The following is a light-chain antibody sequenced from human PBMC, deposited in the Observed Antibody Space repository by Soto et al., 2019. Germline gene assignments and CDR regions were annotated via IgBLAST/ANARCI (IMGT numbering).Light chain of an antibody. Sequence: QSVLTQPPSASGSPGQSVTISCTGTKNDIGVYDFVAWYQHHPGQAPRLSIYEAVHRPSGVPDRFSASTSGTTDSLPVSGLQAADEADYFCKSYAGSDTYVFRSGTKVTVL. CDR2: EAV. V-gene: IGLV2-8*01. CDR1: KNDIGVYDF. J-gene: IGLJ1*01. CDR3: KSYAGSDTYV.